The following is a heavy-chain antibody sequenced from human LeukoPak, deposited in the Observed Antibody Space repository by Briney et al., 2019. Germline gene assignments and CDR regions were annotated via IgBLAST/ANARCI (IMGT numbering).Heavy chain of an antibody. Sequence: GGSLRLSCAASGFTFSSYAMSWVRQAPGKWLEWVSSIGGSGGSTYYADSVKGRFTISRDNSKNTLYLQMNSLRAEDTAVYYCAKVETAAAATLRGFDYWGQGTLVTVSS. CDR3: AKVETAAAATLRGFDY. V-gene: IGHV3-23*01. CDR1: GFTFSSYA. CDR2: IGGSGGST. J-gene: IGHJ4*02. D-gene: IGHD6-13*01.